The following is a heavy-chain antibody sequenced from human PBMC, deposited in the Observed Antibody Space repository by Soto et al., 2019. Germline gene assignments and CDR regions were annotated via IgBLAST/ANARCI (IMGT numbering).Heavy chain of an antibody. Sequence: QVQLVQSGAEVKKPGASVKVSCKASGYTFTNYAMHWVRQAPGQRLEWMGWINAANGNTKYSQKFQGRVTITRDTSASTAHIELISLRSDDTAVYYCVRSSGYYYVDYWRQGTLVTVSS. J-gene: IGHJ4*02. D-gene: IGHD3-22*01. V-gene: IGHV1-3*01. CDR3: VRSSGYYYVDY. CDR2: INAANGNT. CDR1: GYTFTNYA.